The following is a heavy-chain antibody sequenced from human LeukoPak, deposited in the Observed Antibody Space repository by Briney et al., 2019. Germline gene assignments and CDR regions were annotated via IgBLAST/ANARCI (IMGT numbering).Heavy chain of an antibody. V-gene: IGHV3-53*01. J-gene: IGHJ4*02. CDR3: AARGYSYGFHPDDY. CDR1: GFTVSSNY. Sequence: GGSLRLSCAASGFTVSSNYMSWVRQAPWKGLEWVSVIYSGGSTYYADSVKGRFTISRDNSKNTLYLQMNSLRAEDTAVYYCAARGYSYGFHPDDYWGQGTLVTVSS. CDR2: IYSGGST. D-gene: IGHD5-18*01.